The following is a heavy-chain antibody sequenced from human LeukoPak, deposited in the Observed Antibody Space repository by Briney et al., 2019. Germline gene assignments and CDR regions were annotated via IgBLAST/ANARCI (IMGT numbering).Heavy chain of an antibody. Sequence: GASVKVSCKASGYTFTGYYMHWVRQAPGQGLEWMGWINPNSGGTNYAQKFQGRVTMTRDTSISTAYMELSSLRSDDTAVYYCATPGSGALYKGGSFDSWGQGTLITVSS. V-gene: IGHV1-2*02. CDR3: ATPGSGALYKGGSFDS. CDR1: GYTFTGYY. CDR2: INPNSGGT. J-gene: IGHJ4*02. D-gene: IGHD3-10*01.